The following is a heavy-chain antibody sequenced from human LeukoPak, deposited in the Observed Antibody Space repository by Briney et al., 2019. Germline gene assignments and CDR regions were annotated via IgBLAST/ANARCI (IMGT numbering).Heavy chain of an antibody. Sequence: GESLKISCKTSGYNFTNYWIGWVRQMPGKGLEWMGLIYAGDSDTRYSPSFQGQVTISADKSISTAYLQWSSLKALDTAIYFCARGASGWYYYFDYWGQGTLVTVSS. D-gene: IGHD6-19*01. CDR1: GYNFTNYW. V-gene: IGHV5-51*01. J-gene: IGHJ4*02. CDR3: ARGASGWYYYFDY. CDR2: IYAGDSDT.